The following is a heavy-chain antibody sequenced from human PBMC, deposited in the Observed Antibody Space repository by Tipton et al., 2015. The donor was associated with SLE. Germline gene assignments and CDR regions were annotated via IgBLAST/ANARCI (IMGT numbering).Heavy chain of an antibody. CDR3: ARRAIAAADYFDY. CDR2: IYYSGNT. D-gene: IGHD6-13*01. V-gene: IGHV4-59*08. CDR1: GASIGSYY. Sequence: TLSLTCTVSGASIGSYYWSWIRQPPGKGLEWIGYIYYSGNTNYNPSLKNRVTISVDTSKNQFSLKLSSVTAADTAVYYCARRAIAAADYFDYWGQGTLVTVSS. J-gene: IGHJ4*02.